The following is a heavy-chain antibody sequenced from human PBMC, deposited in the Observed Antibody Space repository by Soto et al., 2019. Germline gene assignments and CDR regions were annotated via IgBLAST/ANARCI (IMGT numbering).Heavy chain of an antibody. CDR1: GFTLSNAW. D-gene: IGHD3-3*01. J-gene: IGHJ4*02. CDR2: IKSRSDGGTP. Sequence: GGSLRLSCAASGFTLSNAWMNWVRHTPGRGLEWVGRIKSRSDGGTPDYGAPVKGRLTISRDDSLNTVYLQMNSLTAEDTGAYSCTTDTRRISVFGVPWDSWGQGTLVTVSS. V-gene: IGHV3-15*01. CDR3: TTDTRRISVFGVPWDS.